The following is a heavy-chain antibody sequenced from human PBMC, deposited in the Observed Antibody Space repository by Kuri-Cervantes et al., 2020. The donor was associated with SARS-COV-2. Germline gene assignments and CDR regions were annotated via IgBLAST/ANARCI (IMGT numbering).Heavy chain of an antibody. D-gene: IGHD3-3*01. CDR1: GFTFSSYA. J-gene: IGHJ4*02. CDR3: AKSEGHDFWSGYSYFDY. Sequence: GESLKISCAASGFTFSSYAMSWIRQAPGKGLEWVSAISGSGGSTYYADSVKGRFTISRDNSKNTLYLQMNSLRAEETAVYYCAKSEGHDFWSGYSYFDYWGQGTLVTVSS. V-gene: IGHV3-23*01. CDR2: ISGSGGST.